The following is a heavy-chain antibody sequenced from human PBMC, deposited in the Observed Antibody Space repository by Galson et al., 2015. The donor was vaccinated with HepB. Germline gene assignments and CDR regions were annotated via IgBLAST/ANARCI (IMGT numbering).Heavy chain of an antibody. D-gene: IGHD4-23*01. V-gene: IGHV4-59*01. J-gene: IGHJ4*02. Sequence: ETLSLTCTVSGGSISSYYWSWIRQPPGKGLEWIGYIYYSGSTNYNPSLKSRVTISVDTSKNQFSLKLSSVTAADTAVYYCARDPGLRWYYFDYWGQGTLVTVSS. CDR2: IYYSGST. CDR3: ARDPGLRWYYFDY. CDR1: GGSISSYY.